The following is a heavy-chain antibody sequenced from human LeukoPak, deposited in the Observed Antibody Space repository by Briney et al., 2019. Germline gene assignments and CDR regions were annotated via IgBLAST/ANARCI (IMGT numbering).Heavy chain of an antibody. CDR1: GGSISSYY. Sequence: SETLSLTCTVSGGSISSYYWSWIRRPPGKGLEWIGYIYYSGSTHYNPSLRSRVTISVDTSKNQFSLKLSSVTAADTAVYYCARGPSPYCSSTSCKDWFDPWGQGTLVTVSS. D-gene: IGHD2-2*01. J-gene: IGHJ5*02. V-gene: IGHV4-59*01. CDR3: ARGPSPYCSSTSCKDWFDP. CDR2: IYYSGST.